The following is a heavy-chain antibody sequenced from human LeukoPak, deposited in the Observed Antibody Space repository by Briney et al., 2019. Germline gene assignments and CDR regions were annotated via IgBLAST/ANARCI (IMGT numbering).Heavy chain of an antibody. Sequence: SETLSLTCAVYGGSFSGYYWSWIRQPPGKGREWIGEINHSGSTNYNPSLKSRVTISVDTSKTQFSLKLSSVTAADTAVYYCARAPGDYGPPRRAFDIWGQGTMVTVSS. CDR3: ARAPGDYGPPRRAFDI. CDR2: INHSGST. J-gene: IGHJ3*02. D-gene: IGHD4-17*01. V-gene: IGHV4-34*01. CDR1: GGSFSGYY.